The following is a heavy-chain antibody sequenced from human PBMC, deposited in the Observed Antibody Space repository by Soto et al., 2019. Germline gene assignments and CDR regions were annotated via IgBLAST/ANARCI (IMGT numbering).Heavy chain of an antibody. CDR1: GASIPTYY. J-gene: IGHJ4*02. CDR2: IYHTGVT. CDR3: ARTARVPDF. Sequence: SETLSLTCTVTGASIPTYYWSWFRQPPGQGLESLGYIYHTGVTNSNPSLRGRLSISIDTAKNQFSLKLSSVTSADTAIYYCARTARVPDFWGPGILVTVS. D-gene: IGHD2-2*01. V-gene: IGHV4-59*01.